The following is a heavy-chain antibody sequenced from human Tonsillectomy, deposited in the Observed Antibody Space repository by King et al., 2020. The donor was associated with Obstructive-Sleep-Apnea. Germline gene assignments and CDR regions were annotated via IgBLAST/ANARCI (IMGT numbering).Heavy chain of an antibody. Sequence: VQLVESGGGVVQPGRSLRLSCAASGFTFSSHVMHWVRQAPGKGLEWVAVISYDGNNKYHAASVKGRFTISRDNSKNTLYLQMDSLRAEDTAVYYCAGDRGRLIAYYNSSGYSDYWGQGTLVTVSS. CDR1: GFTFSSHV. CDR3: AGDRGRLIAYYNSSGYSDY. J-gene: IGHJ4*02. CDR2: ISYDGNNK. V-gene: IGHV3-30*04. D-gene: IGHD3-22*01.